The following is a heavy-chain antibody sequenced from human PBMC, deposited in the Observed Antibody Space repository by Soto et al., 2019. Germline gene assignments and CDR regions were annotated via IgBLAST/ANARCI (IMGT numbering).Heavy chain of an antibody. J-gene: IGHJ4*02. CDR1: GFTVSSNY. CDR2: IYSGGST. D-gene: IGHD1-20*01. V-gene: IGHV3-53*01. Sequence: LRLSCAASGFTVSSNYMSWVRQAPGKGLEWVSVIYSGGSTYYADSVKGRFTISRDNSKNTLYLQMNSLRAEDTAVYYCASSSNNAGPFDYWGQGTLVTVSS. CDR3: ASSSNNAGPFDY.